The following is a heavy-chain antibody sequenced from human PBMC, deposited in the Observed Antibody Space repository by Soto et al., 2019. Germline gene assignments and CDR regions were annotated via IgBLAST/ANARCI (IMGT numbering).Heavy chain of an antibody. CDR3: ARSSHKESWFDP. D-gene: IGHD6-13*01. CDR1: NGSISNFY. CDR2: IHGSGSA. V-gene: IGHV4-4*07. J-gene: IGHJ5*02. Sequence: SETLSLTCTVSNGSISNFYWNWIRQSAGKGLEWIGRIHGSGSATYNPSLRSRVTMSVDSSKNQFSLKVNSVTGADTAVYYCARSSHKESWFDPWGQGTLVTVSS.